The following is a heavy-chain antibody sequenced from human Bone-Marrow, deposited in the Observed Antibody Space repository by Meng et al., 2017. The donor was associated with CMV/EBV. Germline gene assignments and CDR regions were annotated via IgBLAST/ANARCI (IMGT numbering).Heavy chain of an antibody. D-gene: IGHD2-2*01. CDR2: INHSGST. V-gene: IGHV4-34*01. Sequence: SETLSLTCAVYGGSFSGYYWSWIRQPPGKGLEWIGEINHSGSTNYNPSLKSRVTISVDTSKNQFSLKLSSVTAADTAVYYCARGVRVYCSSTSCSYYYYGMDVWGQGTTVTVSS. J-gene: IGHJ6*02. CDR1: GGSFSGYY. CDR3: ARGVRVYCSSTSCSYYYYGMDV.